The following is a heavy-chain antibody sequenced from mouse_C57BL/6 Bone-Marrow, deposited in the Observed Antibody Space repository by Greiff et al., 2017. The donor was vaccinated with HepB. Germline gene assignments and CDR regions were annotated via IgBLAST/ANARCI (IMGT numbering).Heavy chain of an antibody. V-gene: IGHV5-6*01. CDR3: ARQGYDYDVSFDY. D-gene: IGHD2-4*01. CDR1: GFTLSSYG. CDR2: ISSGGSYT. Sequence: EVHLVESGGDLVKPGGSLKLSCAASGFTLSSYGMSWVRQTPDKRLEWVATISSGGSYTYYPDSVKGRFTISRDNAKNTLYLQMSSLKSEDTAMYYCARQGYDYDVSFDYWGQGTTLTVSS. J-gene: IGHJ2*01.